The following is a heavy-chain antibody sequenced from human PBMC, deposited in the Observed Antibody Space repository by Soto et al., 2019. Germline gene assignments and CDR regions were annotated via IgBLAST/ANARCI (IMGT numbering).Heavy chain of an antibody. V-gene: IGHV3-53*01. CDR1: GFTVSSNY. CDR2: IYSGGST. Sequence: GGSLRLSCAASGFTVSSNYMSWVRQAPGKGLEWVSVIYSGGSTYYADSVKGRFTISRDNSKNTLYLQMNSLRAEDTAVYYCARQVGAAIHEIWFDPWGQGTLVTVSS. J-gene: IGHJ5*02. D-gene: IGHD2-15*01. CDR3: ARQVGAAIHEIWFDP.